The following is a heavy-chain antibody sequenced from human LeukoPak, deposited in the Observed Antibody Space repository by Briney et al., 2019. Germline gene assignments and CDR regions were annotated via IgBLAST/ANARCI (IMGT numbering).Heavy chain of an antibody. J-gene: IGHJ4*02. CDR1: GFTSSSYS. Sequence: GGSLRLSCAASGFTSSSYSMNWVRQAPGKGLEWVSSISSSSSYIYYADSVKGRFTISRDNAKNLLYLQMDSLRVEDTAIYYCARDPRTVRIWGQGTLVTVSS. D-gene: IGHD1-1*01. CDR3: ARDPRTVRI. V-gene: IGHV3-21*01. CDR2: ISSSSSYI.